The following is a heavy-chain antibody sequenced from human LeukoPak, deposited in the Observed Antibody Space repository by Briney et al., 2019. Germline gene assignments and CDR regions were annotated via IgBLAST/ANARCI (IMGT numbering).Heavy chain of an antibody. D-gene: IGHD2-15*01. CDR3: ARDPHPGDRGSPNYYYHYMDV. J-gene: IGHJ6*03. V-gene: IGHV3-53*01. CDR2: IYGDGDT. Sequence: GSLRLSCAASGFTFRSNYMSWVRQAPGKGLEWVSVIYGDGDTIYADAVKGRFIISRDISKNTLYLQMHSLGAEDTAVYFCARDPHPGDRGSPNYYYHYMDVWGSGTTVTVSS. CDR1: GFTFRSNY.